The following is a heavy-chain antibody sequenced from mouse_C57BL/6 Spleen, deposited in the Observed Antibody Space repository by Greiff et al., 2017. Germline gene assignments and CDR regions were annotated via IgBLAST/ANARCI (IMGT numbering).Heavy chain of an antibody. CDR2: IHPTRGST. J-gene: IGHJ4*01. CDR3: ASRQPSMDY. D-gene: IGHD3-2*01. V-gene: IGHV1-64*01. Sequence: QVQLQQPGAELVKPGASVKLSCKASGYTFTGYWMHWVKQRPGQGLEWIGMIHPTRGSTNYNEKFTSKATLTVDKSSSTAYMQLNSLTSADSAVYYSASRQPSMDYWGQGISVTVSS. CDR1: GYTFTGYW.